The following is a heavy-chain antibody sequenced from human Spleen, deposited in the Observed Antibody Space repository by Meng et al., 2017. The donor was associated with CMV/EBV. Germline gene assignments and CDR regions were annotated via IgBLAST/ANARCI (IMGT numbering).Heavy chain of an antibody. D-gene: IGHD3-3*01. V-gene: IGHV3-74*01. Sequence: GESLKISCAASGFTLRSYWMHWVRQVPGRGLVWVSRISSDGSDTSYVDSVKGRFTISRDNANSALYLQMDSLRVEDTAVYYCARAFYDFWSGIGYWGQGVLVTVSS. CDR1: GFTLRSYW. J-gene: IGHJ4*02. CDR2: ISSDGSDT. CDR3: ARAFYDFWSGIGY.